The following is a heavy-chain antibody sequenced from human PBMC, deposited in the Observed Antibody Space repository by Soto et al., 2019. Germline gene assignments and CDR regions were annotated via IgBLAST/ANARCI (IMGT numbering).Heavy chain of an antibody. CDR3: ARVYCSGGSCYLIDY. CDR1: GYTFTTYY. J-gene: IGHJ4*02. CDR2: INPSGGST. D-gene: IGHD2-15*01. Sequence: ASVKVSCKASGYTFTTYYMHWVRQAPGQGLEWMGIINPSGGSTSYAQKFQGRVTMTRDTSTSTVYMELSSLRSEDTAVYHCARVYCSGGSCYLIDYWGQGTLVTVSS. V-gene: IGHV1-46*01.